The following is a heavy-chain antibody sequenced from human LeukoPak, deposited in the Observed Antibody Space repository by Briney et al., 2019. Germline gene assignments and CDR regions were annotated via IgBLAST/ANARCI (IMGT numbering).Heavy chain of an antibody. V-gene: IGHV3-30*04. J-gene: IGHJ4*02. CDR3: ARGQRRHTDMAPSFDY. CDR2: ISYDGSNK. CDR1: GFTFSSYA. D-gene: IGHD5-18*01. Sequence: GGSLRLSYAASGFTFSSYAMHWVRQAPGKGLEWVAVISYDGSNKYYADSMKGRFTISRDNSKNTLYLQMNSLRAEDTAVYYCARGQRRHTDMAPSFDYWGQGTLVTVSS.